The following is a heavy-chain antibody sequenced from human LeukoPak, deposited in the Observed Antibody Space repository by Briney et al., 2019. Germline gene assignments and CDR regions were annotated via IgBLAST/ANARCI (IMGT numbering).Heavy chain of an antibody. D-gene: IGHD5-24*01. CDR3: ASGREGYNPSDF. CDR1: GYSFPSYG. J-gene: IGHJ4*02. CDR2: ISGYNGNT. V-gene: IGHV1-18*01. Sequence: ASVKVSCKASGYSFPSYGVSWVRQAPGHGLEWMGWISGYNGNTNYEQKYQGRVTLTTDTSTSTAYMELRYLRSGDTAVYYCASGREGYNPSDFWGQGTLVTVSS.